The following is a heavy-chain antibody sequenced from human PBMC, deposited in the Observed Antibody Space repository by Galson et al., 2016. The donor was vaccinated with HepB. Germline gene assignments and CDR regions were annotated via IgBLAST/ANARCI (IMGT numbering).Heavy chain of an antibody. CDR2: ISAYNGNT. CDR1: GYTFTTYG. J-gene: IGHJ6*02. Sequence: SVKVSCKASGYTFTTYGISWVRQAPGQGLEWMGWISAYNGNTNYAQKLQGRVTMTTDTSTSTAYMELRSLRSDDTAVYYCARDPRKIRYQLLEIYYYYYAMYVLFQGTTCTVSS. D-gene: IGHD2-2*01. CDR3: ARDPRKIRYQLLEIYYYYYAMYV. V-gene: IGHV1-18*01.